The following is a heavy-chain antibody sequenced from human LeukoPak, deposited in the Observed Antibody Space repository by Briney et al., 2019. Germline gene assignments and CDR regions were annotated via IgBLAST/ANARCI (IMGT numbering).Heavy chain of an antibody. D-gene: IGHD5-24*01. J-gene: IGHJ4*02. CDR3: ARGWRGRWLQLGVTFDY. CDR1: GGSFSGYY. Sequence: SETLSLSCAVYGGSFSGYYWSWIRQPPGKGLEWIGESNHSGSTNYNPSLKSRVTISVDTSKNQFSLKLSSVTAADTAVYYCARGWRGRWLQLGVTFDYWGQGTLVTVSS. V-gene: IGHV4-34*01. CDR2: SNHSGST.